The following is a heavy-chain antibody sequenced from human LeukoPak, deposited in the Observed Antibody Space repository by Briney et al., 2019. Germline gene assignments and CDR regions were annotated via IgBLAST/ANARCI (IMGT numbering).Heavy chain of an antibody. CDR2: ISSNGGST. V-gene: IGHV3-64D*06. J-gene: IGHJ4*02. D-gene: IGHD6-13*01. Sequence: GGSLRLSCSASGFTFSSYAMHWVRQAPGKGLEYVSAISSNGGSTYYADSVKGRFTISRDNSMNTLYLQMSSLRAEDTAVYYCVKLSAAGTDYWGQGTLVTVSS. CDR3: VKLSAAGTDY. CDR1: GFTFSSYA.